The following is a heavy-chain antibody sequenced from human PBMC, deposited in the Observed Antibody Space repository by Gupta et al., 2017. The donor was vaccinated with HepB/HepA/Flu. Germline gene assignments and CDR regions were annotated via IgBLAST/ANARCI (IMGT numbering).Heavy chain of an antibody. CDR3: ARDIRGYCSGGSCYSNWFDP. CDR2: INHSGST. D-gene: IGHD2-15*01. Sequence: QVQLPQWGAGLLKPSETLSLTCAVYGGSFSGYYWSWIRQPQGKGLEWIGEINHSGSTNYHPSLQSRVTISVDTSKNQFSLKLSSVTAADTAVYYCARDIRGYCSGGSCYSNWFDPWGQGTLVTVSS. CDR1: GGSFSGYY. V-gene: IGHV4-34*01. J-gene: IGHJ5*02.